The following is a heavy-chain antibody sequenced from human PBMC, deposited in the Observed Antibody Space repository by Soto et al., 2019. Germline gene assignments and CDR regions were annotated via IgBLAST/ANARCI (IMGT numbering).Heavy chain of an antibody. J-gene: IGHJ4*02. V-gene: IGHV3-30*18. CDR1: GFTFSSYG. D-gene: IGHD4-17*01. CDR2: ISYDGSNK. CDR3: AKDLLPYGDYIFDY. Sequence: EGSLRLSCAASGFTFSSYGMHWVRQAPGKGLEWVAVISYDGSNKYYADSVKGRFTISRDNSKNTLYLQMNSLRAEDTAVYYCAKDLLPYGDYIFDYWGQGTLVTVSS.